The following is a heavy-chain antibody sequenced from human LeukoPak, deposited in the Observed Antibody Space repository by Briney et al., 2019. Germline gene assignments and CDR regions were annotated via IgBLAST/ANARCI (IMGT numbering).Heavy chain of an antibody. Sequence: GGSLSLSCAASGFTFSSNYMSWVRQAPGKGLEWVSVIYSGGSTYYADSVKGRFTISRDNSKNTLYLQMNSLRAEDTAVYYCARDIAAAAIQHWGQGTLVTVSS. CDR1: GFTFSSNY. CDR3: ARDIAAAAIQH. D-gene: IGHD6-13*01. V-gene: IGHV3-66*01. CDR2: IYSGGST. J-gene: IGHJ1*01.